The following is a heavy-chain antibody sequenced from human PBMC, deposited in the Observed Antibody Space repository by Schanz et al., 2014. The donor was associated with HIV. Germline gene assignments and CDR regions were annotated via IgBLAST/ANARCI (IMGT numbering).Heavy chain of an antibody. CDR3: ASLETGATYYYYYYMDV. D-gene: IGHD7-27*01. CDR1: GFTFGTKW. V-gene: IGHV3-74*01. Sequence: DVQLVESGGGLIQPGESLRLSCVASGFTFGTKWMYWVRQGPGKGLAWVSYITPDGSVTYADSVKGRFTTSRDSSKNTLFLQMNSLRAEDTAVYYCASLETGATYYYYYYMDVWGQGTTVTVSS. J-gene: IGHJ6*02. CDR2: ITPDGSVT.